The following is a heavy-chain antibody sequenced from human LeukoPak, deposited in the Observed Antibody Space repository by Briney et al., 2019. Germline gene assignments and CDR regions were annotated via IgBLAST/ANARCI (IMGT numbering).Heavy chain of an antibody. CDR2: IHYSGNT. Sequence: SETLSLTCAVYGGSFSGYYWSWIRQPPGKGLEWIGSIHYSGNTYYNLSLKSRVTFSVDTSKNQFSLKLSSVTAADTAVYYCARIGNRVAARPEVFDYWGQGTLVTVSS. D-gene: IGHD6-6*01. V-gene: IGHV4-34*01. J-gene: IGHJ4*02. CDR3: ARIGNRVAARPEVFDY. CDR1: GGSFSGYY.